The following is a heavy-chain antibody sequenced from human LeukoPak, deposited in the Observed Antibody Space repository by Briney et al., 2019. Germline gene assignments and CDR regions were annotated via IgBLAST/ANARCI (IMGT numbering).Heavy chain of an antibody. V-gene: IGHV3-7*01. D-gene: IGHD5-24*01. J-gene: IGHJ3*02. CDR2: IKQDGSEK. CDR3: ARDWVEMATISYAFDI. Sequence: GGSLRLSCAASGFTFSSYWMSWVRQAPGKGLEWVANIKQDGSEKYYVDSVKGRFTISRDNAKNSLYLQMNSLRAEDTAVYYCARDWVEMATISYAFDIWGQGTMVTVS. CDR1: GFTFSSYW.